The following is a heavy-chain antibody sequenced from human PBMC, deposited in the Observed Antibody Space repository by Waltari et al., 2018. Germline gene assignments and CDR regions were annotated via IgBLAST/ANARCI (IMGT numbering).Heavy chain of an antibody. J-gene: IGHJ4*02. CDR3: VRGGTGMQRVESLDY. V-gene: IGHV3-21*01. D-gene: IGHD3-9*01. CDR2: ISDTSTYI. CDR1: GFTFKTYR. Sequence: EVQLVESGGGLVKPGGSLRLSCAASGFTFKTYRLNWVRQAPGKGLGWVSSISDTSTYIYYAVSLRGRFTTSRENAKNSLYLQLNSLRAEDTAVYYCVRGGTGMQRVESLDYWGQGILVTVSS.